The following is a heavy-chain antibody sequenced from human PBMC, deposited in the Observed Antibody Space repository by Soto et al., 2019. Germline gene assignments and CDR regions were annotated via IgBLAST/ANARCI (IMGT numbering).Heavy chain of an antibody. CDR2: ISTGSINT. CDR1: RVTFNEYY. D-gene: IGHD3-16*01. CDR3: AGKTIVPLHFDY. V-gene: IGHV3-11*01. Sequence: GGSLRLSCEVSRVTFNEYYMSWIRQALGKGLEWIAYISTGSINTYYGDSVKGRFTVSRDNAKNSVYLEMNNLRAEDTAVYFCAGKTIVPLHFDYRGQRTVVTVSS. J-gene: IGHJ4*02.